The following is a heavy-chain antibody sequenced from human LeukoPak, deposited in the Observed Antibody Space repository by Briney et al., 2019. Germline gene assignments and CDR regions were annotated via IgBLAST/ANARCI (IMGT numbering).Heavy chain of an antibody. CDR2: IKQDGSEK. CDR1: GFTFSSYW. Sequence: GGSLRLSCAASGFTFSSYWMSWVRQAPGKGLEWVANIKQDGSEKYYVDSVKGRFTISRDNAKNSLYLQMNSLRAEDTAVYYCARFDGGHYDAFDIWGQGTMVTVSS. V-gene: IGHV3-7*01. D-gene: IGHD2-15*01. J-gene: IGHJ3*02. CDR3: ARFDGGHYDAFDI.